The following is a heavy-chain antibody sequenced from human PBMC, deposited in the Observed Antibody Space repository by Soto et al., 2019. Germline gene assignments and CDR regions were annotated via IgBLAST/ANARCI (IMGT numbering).Heavy chain of an antibody. Sequence: QVQLVQSGAEVKKPGSSVKVSCKASGGTLSSYSISWVRQAPGQGLEWMGGIIPLFGAPNYAQKFLGRVTITADKSTGTAYMEVSSLRSEDTAVYYCASLRGNQLTGETYYYYGMEVWGQGTTVIVSS. CDR3: ASLRGNQLTGETYYYYGMEV. D-gene: IGHD7-27*01. CDR1: GGTLSSYS. CDR2: IIPLFGAP. V-gene: IGHV1-69*06. J-gene: IGHJ6*02.